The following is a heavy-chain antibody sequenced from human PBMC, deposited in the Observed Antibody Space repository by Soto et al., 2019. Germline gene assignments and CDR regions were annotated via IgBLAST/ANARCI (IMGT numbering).Heavy chain of an antibody. CDR3: ARDRYSHLERERTSRFYYYYAMDV. Sequence: QVQVVQSGAEVKKPGASVKVSCKASGYSLTDYYIHWVRQAPGQGLEWMGWINPNSDDADYPLKIQGRVTMTRDTSISTAYMELSWLRSDDTAVYFCARDRYSHLERERTSRFYYYYAMDVWCQGTTVTVSS. CDR1: GYSLTDYY. D-gene: IGHD2-2*02. CDR2: INPNSDDA. V-gene: IGHV1-2*02. J-gene: IGHJ6*02.